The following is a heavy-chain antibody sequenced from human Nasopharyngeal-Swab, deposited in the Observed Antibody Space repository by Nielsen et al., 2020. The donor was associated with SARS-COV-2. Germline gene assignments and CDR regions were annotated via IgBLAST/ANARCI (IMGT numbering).Heavy chain of an antibody. CDR2: INWNGGST. J-gene: IGHJ6*02. D-gene: IGHD3-10*01. CDR3: ARDNGSGSLPYYGLDV. CDR1: GFTFDDYG. Sequence: GGSLRLSCAASGFTFDDYGMSWVRQAPGKGLEWVSGINWNGGSTGYADSVKGRFTISRDNAKNSLYLQMNSLRAEDTALYNCARDNGSGSLPYYGLDVWGQGTTVTVSS. V-gene: IGHV3-20*01.